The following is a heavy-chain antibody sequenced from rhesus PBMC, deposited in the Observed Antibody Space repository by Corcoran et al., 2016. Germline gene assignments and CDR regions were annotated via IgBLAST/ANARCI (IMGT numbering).Heavy chain of an antibody. J-gene: IGHJ4*01. CDR1: GGSISSGFYY. CDR2: ITYRGST. CDR3: ARVRSSGYIYLRAY. Sequence: QVQLQESGPGLVKPSETLSFTCAVSGGSISSGFYYWTWIRQPPGKGLEWIGGITYRGSTSYNPSLKSRVTISRDTSKSQLSLNMSSVTAADAAVYYCARVRSSGYIYLRAYWGQGVLVTVSS. D-gene: IGHD5-12*01. V-gene: IGHV4-122*02.